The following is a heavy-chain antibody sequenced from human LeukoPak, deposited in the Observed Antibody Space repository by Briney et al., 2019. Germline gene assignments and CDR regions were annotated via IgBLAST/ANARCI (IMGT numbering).Heavy chain of an antibody. D-gene: IGHD3-22*01. J-gene: IGHJ4*02. V-gene: IGHV3-30-3*01. CDR1: GFTFSSYA. Sequence: GGSLRLSCAASGFTFSSYAMHLVRQAPGKGLEWVAVISYDGSNKYYADSVKGRFTISRDNSKNTLYLQMNSLRAEDTAVYYCARDGNGSSGYYYGDWGQGTLVTVSS. CDR3: ARDGNGSSGYYYGD. CDR2: ISYDGSNK.